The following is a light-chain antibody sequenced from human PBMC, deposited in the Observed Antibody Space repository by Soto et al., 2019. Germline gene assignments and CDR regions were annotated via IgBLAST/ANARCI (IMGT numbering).Light chain of an antibody. Sequence: EIVMTQSPATLSVSPGERATLSCRARQLVSGDLAWYQQKPGQAPRLLIYGASTRATGIPARFSGSGSCTEFTITISSMQAEDFAVYYCQQYNNWPPLTFGGGTKVEIK. CDR1: QLVSGD. J-gene: IGKJ4*01. V-gene: IGKV3-15*01. CDR3: QQYNNWPPLT. CDR2: GAS.